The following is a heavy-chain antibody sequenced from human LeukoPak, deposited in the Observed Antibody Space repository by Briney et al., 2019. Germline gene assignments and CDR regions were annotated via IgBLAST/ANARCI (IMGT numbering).Heavy chain of an antibody. CDR1: GGSISSYY. V-gene: IGHV4-59*08. CDR2: IYYSGST. CDR3: ARHGSPIWYSSGWLNENWFDP. D-gene: IGHD6-19*01. J-gene: IGHJ5*02. Sequence: SETLSLTCTVSGGSISSYYWSWIRQPPGKGREWMGYIYYSGSTNYNPSLKSRVTISVDTSKNQFSLKLSSVTAADTAVYYCARHGSPIWYSSGWLNENWFDPWGQGTLVTVSS.